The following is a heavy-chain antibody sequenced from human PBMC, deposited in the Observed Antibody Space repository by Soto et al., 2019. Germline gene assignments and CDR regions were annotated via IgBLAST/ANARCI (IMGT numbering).Heavy chain of an antibody. CDR3: ARGSYCSSTSCHTKPDSGIDY. CDR2: INAGNGNT. CDR1: GYTFTSYA. J-gene: IGHJ4*02. Sequence: ASVKVSCKASGYTFTSYAMHWVRQAPGQRLEWMGWINAGNGNTKYSQKFQGRVTITRDTSASTAYMELSSLRSEDTAVYYCARGSYCSSTSCHTKPDSGIDYWGQGTLVTVSS. V-gene: IGHV1-3*01. D-gene: IGHD2-2*01.